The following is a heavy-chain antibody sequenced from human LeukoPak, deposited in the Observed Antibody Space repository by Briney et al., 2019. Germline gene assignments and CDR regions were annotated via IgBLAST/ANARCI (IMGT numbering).Heavy chain of an antibody. D-gene: IGHD2-2*01. J-gene: IGHJ3*02. CDR1: GGSISNSSYY. CDR3: VKSNSRYQPWTLDI. Sequence: PSETLSLTCTVSGGSISNSSYYWGWIRQPPGKGLEWIGSIYYSGSTYYNPSLKSRVTISVDTSKNQFSLKLSSVTAADTAMYYCVKSNSRYQPWTLDIWGRGTMVTVSS. CDR2: IYYSGST. V-gene: IGHV4-39*07.